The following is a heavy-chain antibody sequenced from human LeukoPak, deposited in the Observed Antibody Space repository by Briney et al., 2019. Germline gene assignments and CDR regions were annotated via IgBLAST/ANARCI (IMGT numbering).Heavy chain of an antibody. CDR2: INPNSGFT. CDR3: ARDTRGNWFDP. J-gene: IGHJ5*02. V-gene: IGHV1-2*06. D-gene: IGHD3-10*01. Sequence: ASVKVSCKASGYTFTGYYMHWVRQAPGQGLEWMGRINPNSGFTDYAQKLQGRVTMTTDTSTSTAYMELRSLRSDDTAVYYCARDTRGNWFDPWGQGTLVTVSS. CDR1: GYTFTGYY.